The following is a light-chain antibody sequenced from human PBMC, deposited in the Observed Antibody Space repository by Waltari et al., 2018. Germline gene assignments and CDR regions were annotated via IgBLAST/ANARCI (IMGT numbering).Light chain of an antibody. CDR1: DSNIGSTV. CDR3: ATWDDRLTGVV. J-gene: IGLJ2*01. V-gene: IGLV1-44*01. Sequence: QSALTQPPSAPGTPGQTVTIFCSGGDSNIGSTVVNWSQQVPGTAPKLLIYSNTYRPSGVPDRFSGSKSGTSASLAISGLQSDDEGDYYCATWDDRLTGVVFGGGTQVTVL. CDR2: SNT.